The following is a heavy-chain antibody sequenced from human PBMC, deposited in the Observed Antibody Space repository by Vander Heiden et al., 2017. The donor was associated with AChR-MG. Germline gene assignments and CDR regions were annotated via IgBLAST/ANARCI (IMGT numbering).Heavy chain of an antibody. J-gene: IGHJ4*02. CDR3: AREAFRSASIFDF. CDR2: ISGSNGDT. V-gene: IGHV1-18*01. D-gene: IGHD3-3*01. CDR1: RATFRTHG. Sequence: QVQLVQSGAEVKQSGAPVTASCQAPRATFRTHGFIWVRQAPGQGLEWMGWISGSNGDTIYAQKFQHRVTMTRDTSTNTNYMDLRSLTSDDTAVYYCAREAFRSASIFDFWGRGTLVTVSS.